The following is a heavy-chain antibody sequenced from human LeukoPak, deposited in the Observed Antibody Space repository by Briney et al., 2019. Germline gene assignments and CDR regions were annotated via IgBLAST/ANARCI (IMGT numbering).Heavy chain of an antibody. CDR1: GFIFSSYW. J-gene: IGHJ4*02. V-gene: IGHV3-7*01. CDR2: IKEDGSEK. CDR3: ARVPGFDS. Sequence: GGSLRLSCAASGFIFSSYWMSWVRQAPGKGLEWVANIKEDGSEKYYVDSVKGRVTMSRDNAENSLYLQMNSLRAEDTAVYYCARVPGFDSWGQGTLVTVSP.